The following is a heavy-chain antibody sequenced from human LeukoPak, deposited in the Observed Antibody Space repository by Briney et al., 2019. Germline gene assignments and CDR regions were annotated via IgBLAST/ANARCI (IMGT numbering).Heavy chain of an antibody. J-gene: IGHJ6*02. CDR1: GGSMTTYY. CDR2: ISYSGST. Sequence: PSETLSLTCTVSGGSMTTYYWTWIRQPPGKGLEWIGYISYSGSTNYNPSLQSRLTISVDTSMNQFSLKLSSVTAADTAVYYCARDNLALNTLDVWGQGTTVTVSS. V-gene: IGHV4-59*01. D-gene: IGHD2-15*01. CDR3: ARDNLALNTLDV.